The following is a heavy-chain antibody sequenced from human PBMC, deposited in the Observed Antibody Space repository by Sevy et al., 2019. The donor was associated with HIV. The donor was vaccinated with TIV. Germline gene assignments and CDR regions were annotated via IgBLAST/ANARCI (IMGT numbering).Heavy chain of an antibody. J-gene: IGHJ6*02. CDR2: INPKRGGA. CDR3: AREEIGYGMDV. Sequence: ASVKVSCKATEYTFIDYYIHWVRQAPGQGLEWMAWINPKRGGANYAQSFQGRVTMTRDTSLNTIYMQLTSLRGDDTAVYYCAREEIGYGMDVWGQGTAVTVSS. CDR1: EYTFIDYY. V-gene: IGHV1-2*02.